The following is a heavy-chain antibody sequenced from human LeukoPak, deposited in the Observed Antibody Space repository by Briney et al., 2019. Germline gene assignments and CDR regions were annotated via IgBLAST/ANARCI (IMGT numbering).Heavy chain of an antibody. Sequence: SETLSLTCAVYGGSFSGYYWSWIRQPPGKGLGWIGEINHGGSTNYNPSLKSRVTISVDTSKNQFSLKLSSVTAADTAVYYCARGDYYYGMDVWGQGTTVTVSS. CDR2: INHGGST. J-gene: IGHJ6*02. CDR1: GGSFSGYY. CDR3: ARGDYYYGMDV. V-gene: IGHV4-34*01.